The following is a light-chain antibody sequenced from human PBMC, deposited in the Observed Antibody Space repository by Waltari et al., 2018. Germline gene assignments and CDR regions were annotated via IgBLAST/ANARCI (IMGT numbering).Light chain of an antibody. V-gene: IGLV4-69*01. CDR2: VNSDGSH. CDR3: QTGGHGTWV. Sequence: SVKLTCTLSSGHSSNVIAWLQQQPEKGPRYLMKVNSDGSHSKGDEIPDRFSGSSSGTERYLTISSLQSEDEADYYCQTGGHGTWVFGGGTKLTVL. CDR1: SGHSSNV. J-gene: IGLJ3*02.